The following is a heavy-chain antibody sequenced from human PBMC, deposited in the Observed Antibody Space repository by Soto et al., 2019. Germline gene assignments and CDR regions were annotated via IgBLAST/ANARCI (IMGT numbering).Heavy chain of an antibody. CDR2: IRSKANSYAT. CDR1: GFTFSNYG. J-gene: IGHJ4*02. V-gene: IGHV3-73*01. Sequence: GGSLRLSCAASGFTFSNYGMNWVRQAPGKGLEWVSSIRSKANSYATAYAASVKGRFTISRDNAKSSLYLQMNSLRAEDTAVYYCAKYYDSSGFYFGYFDYWGPGTLVTAPQ. D-gene: IGHD3-22*01. CDR3: AKYYDSSGFYFGYFDY.